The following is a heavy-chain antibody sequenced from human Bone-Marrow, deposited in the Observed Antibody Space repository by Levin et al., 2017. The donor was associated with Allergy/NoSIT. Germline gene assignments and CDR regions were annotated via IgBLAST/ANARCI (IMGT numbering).Heavy chain of an antibody. J-gene: IGHJ6*03. CDR2: ISWNGGLI. V-gene: IGHV3-9*01. Sequence: PGGSLRLSCAASGFTFDDYAMHWVRQAPGKGPEWVSGISWNGGLIGYADSVKGRFTISRDNAKNSLILDMSSLRPEDTALYYCVQDICQDCRGLSCPLYYYIDVWGQGTTVTVSS. D-gene: IGHD4-23*01. CDR1: GFTFDDYA. CDR3: VQDICQDCRGLSCPLYYYIDV.